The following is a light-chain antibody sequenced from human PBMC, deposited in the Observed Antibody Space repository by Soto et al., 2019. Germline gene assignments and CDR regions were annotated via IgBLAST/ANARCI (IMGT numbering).Light chain of an antibody. Sequence: IQLTQSPSSLSASVGDRVTITCRASQGISSALAWYQQKPGKAPKLLIYDASSLESGVPSRFSGSGSGTDFTLTISSLQPEDFATYYCQQFILFGGGTKVDIK. CDR1: QGISSA. CDR2: DAS. V-gene: IGKV1-13*02. CDR3: QQFIL. J-gene: IGKJ4*01.